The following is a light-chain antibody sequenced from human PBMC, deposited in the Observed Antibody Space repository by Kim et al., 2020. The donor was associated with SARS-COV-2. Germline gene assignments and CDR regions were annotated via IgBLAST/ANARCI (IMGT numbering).Light chain of an antibody. CDR1: QSVTTY. CDR2: DAS. V-gene: IGKV3-11*01. J-gene: IGKJ4*01. Sequence: SFSPLQPPSLSCRPRQSVTTYFACYPQKPGHAPRLLIYDASNPATGIPARFSGSGSATAFTLTISRLAPEDFAVYYCQQRSNWPLTFGGGTKLEI. CDR3: QQRSNWPLT.